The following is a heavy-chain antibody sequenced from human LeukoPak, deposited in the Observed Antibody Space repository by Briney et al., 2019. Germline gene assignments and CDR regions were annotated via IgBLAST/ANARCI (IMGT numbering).Heavy chain of an antibody. V-gene: IGHV3-30*02. J-gene: IGHJ4*02. CDR2: IRFDGSNT. D-gene: IGHD6-13*01. CDR1: GFTFSSYG. Sequence: GGSLRLSCAASGFTFSSYGMHWVRQAPGKGLEWVAFIRFDGSNTYYADSVKGRFTISRDNSKNTLYLQMNSLRAEDTAVYFCARLNSISWSPFDYWGQGTLVTVSS. CDR3: ARLNSISWSPFDY.